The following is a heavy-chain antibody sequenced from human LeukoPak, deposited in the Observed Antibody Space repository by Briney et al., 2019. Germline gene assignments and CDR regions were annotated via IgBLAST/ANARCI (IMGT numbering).Heavy chain of an antibody. CDR3: ARGVLDCVDV. J-gene: IGHJ6*02. D-gene: IGHD3-3*02. V-gene: IGHV1-8*01. CDR2: VNPNSGHA. Sequence: ASVKVSCKASGYTFTSYDINWVRQATGQGLEWLGWVNPNSGHAGSPQKFQGRVTMTRDTSISTAYMELISLTSEDTAVYYCARGVLDCVDVWGQGTAVTISS. CDR1: GYTFTSYD.